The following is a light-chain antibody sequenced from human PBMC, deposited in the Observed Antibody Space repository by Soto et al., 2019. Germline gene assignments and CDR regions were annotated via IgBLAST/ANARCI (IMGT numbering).Light chain of an antibody. J-gene: IGKJ2*01. Sequence: EIVLTHSPATLSVSPGERATLSCRASQSVGSNLAWYQQRPGQTPRLHIYDASTRATDIPARFSGGGSGTEFTLTNSSLQSEDCAVYYCQQYNNWPYTFGQGTKLEIK. V-gene: IGKV3-15*01. CDR3: QQYNNWPYT. CDR2: DAS. CDR1: QSVGSN.